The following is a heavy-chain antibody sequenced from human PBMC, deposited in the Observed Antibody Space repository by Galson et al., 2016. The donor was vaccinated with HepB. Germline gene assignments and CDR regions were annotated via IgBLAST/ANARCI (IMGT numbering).Heavy chain of an antibody. CDR2: IFHTGTT. CDR3: AIGGAFIWQTLTGFDI. V-gene: IGHV4-4*02. Sequence: LTCSFSGGSISSNNWWNWVRQSPEKGLEWIGGIFHTGTTNDNPSFKSRVIMSVDKSKNDFSLKLTSVTAADTAVYYCAIGGAFIWQTLTGFDIWGQGTMVTVSS. J-gene: IGHJ3*02. D-gene: IGHD1-26*01. CDR1: GGSISSNNW.